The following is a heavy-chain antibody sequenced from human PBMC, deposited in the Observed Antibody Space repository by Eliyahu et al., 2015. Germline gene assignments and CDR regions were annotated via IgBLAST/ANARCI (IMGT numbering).Heavy chain of an antibody. CDR3: ARAPSGYAPPDY. D-gene: IGHD5-12*01. V-gene: IGHV4-30-2*01. Sequence: QLQLQESGSGLVKPSQTLSLTCAVXGGSISSGGYSWXWXRQXPGKGLEWIGYIYHSGSTYYNPSLKSRVXISVDRSKNQFSLKLSSVTAADTAVYYCARAPSGYAPPDYWGQGTLVTVSS. J-gene: IGHJ4*02. CDR1: GGSISSGGYS. CDR2: IYHSGST.